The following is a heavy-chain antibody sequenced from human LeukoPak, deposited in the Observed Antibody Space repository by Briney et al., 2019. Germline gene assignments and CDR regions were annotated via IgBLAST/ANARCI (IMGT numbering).Heavy chain of an antibody. J-gene: IGHJ5*02. CDR3: ARGTMRDGNWFDP. CDR1: GGTFSSYA. CDR2: IIPILGIA. V-gene: IGHV1-69*04. D-gene: IGHD5-24*01. Sequence: ASVKVSCKASGGTFSSYAISWVRQAPGRGLEWMGRIIPILGIANYAQKFQGRVTITADKSTSTAYMELSSLRSEDTAVYYCARGTMRDGNWFDPWGQGTLVTVSS.